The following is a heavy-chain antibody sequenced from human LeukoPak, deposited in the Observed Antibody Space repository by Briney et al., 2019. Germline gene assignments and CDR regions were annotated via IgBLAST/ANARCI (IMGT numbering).Heavy chain of an antibody. Sequence: SVKVSCKASGGSFSSYAIRWVRKAPGQGLEWMVRIIPIFGTANYAQKFQGRVTITTDESTSTAYMELSSLRSEDTAVYYSARDALGYYDSSGYYYNWFDPWGQGTLVTVSS. CDR2: IIPIFGTA. J-gene: IGHJ5*02. CDR1: GGSFSSYA. CDR3: ARDALGYYDSSGYYYNWFDP. V-gene: IGHV1-69*05. D-gene: IGHD3-22*01.